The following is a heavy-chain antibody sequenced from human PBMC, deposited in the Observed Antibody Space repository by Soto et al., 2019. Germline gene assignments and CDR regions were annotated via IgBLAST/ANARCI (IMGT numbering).Heavy chain of an antibody. CDR1: GYSFTSYD. J-gene: IGHJ4*02. CDR3: ARHTSRGEYDY. V-gene: IGHV1-18*01. CDR2: INVYNGNT. Sequence: QVQLVQSGAEVKKPGASVKVSCKASGYSFTSYDISWMRQAPGQGLEWMGWINVYNGNTNYAQKLQGRVTMTTDTSTSTAYLDLTSLRSDDTAVYFCARHTSRGEYDYWGQGNLVTVSS. D-gene: IGHD3-10*01.